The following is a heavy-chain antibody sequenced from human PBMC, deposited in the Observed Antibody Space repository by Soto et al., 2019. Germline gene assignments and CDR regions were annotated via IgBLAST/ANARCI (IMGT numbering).Heavy chain of an antibody. D-gene: IGHD4-17*01. J-gene: IGHJ6*02. Sequence: PGGSLRLSCAASGFTFSSYNMNWVRQAPGKGLEWVSSISSSSTYIYYADSVKGRFTISRDNAKNSLYLQMNSLRAEDTAVYYCARVDYGYYYYGMDVWGQGTTVTVSS. CDR3: ARVDYGYYYYGMDV. V-gene: IGHV3-21*01. CDR2: ISSSSTYI. CDR1: GFTFSSYN.